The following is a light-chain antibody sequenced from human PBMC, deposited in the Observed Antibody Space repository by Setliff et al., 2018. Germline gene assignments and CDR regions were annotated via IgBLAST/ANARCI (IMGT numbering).Light chain of an antibody. CDR3: NSYTTSNTYV. CDR1: SSDLGDNNF. V-gene: IGLV2-14*01. CDR2: AVN. J-gene: IGLJ1*01. Sequence: QSALTQPASVSGSPGQSITISCTGSSSDLGDNNFVSWYQQHPGKAPKLLFYAVNKRPSGVSNRFSASKSANTASLTISGLQAEDEADYYCNSYTTSNTYVFGTGTKVTVL.